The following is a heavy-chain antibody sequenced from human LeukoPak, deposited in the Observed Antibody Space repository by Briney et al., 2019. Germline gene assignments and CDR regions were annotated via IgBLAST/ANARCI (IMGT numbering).Heavy chain of an antibody. CDR2: ISSSSSSYI. Sequence: AGGSLRLSCAASGFTFSSYSMNWVRQAPGKGLEWVSSISSSSSSYIYYADSVKGRFTISRDNAKNSLYLQMNSLRAEDTAVYYCARMAGTANFDYWGQGTLVTVSS. V-gene: IGHV3-21*01. CDR3: ARMAGTANFDY. J-gene: IGHJ4*02. CDR1: GFTFSSYS. D-gene: IGHD6-19*01.